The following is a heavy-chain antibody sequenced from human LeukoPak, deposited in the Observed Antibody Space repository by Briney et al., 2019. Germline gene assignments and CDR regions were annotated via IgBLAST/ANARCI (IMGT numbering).Heavy chain of an antibody. D-gene: IGHD5-24*01. CDR2: INPSGGST. J-gene: IGHJ4*02. Sequence: ASVKVSCKASGYTFTSYYMHWVRQAPGQGLEWMGIINPSGGSTSYAQKFQGRVTMTRDMSTSTVYMELSSLRAEDTAVYYCASSEMATSASQDLKEDYWGQGTLVTVSS. V-gene: IGHV1-46*01. CDR1: GYTFTSYY. CDR3: ASSEMATSASQDLKEDY.